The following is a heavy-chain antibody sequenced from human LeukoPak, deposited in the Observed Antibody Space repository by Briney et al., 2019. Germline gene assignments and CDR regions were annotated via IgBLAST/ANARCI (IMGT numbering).Heavy chain of an antibody. Sequence: SETLSLTCAVYGGSFSGYYWSWIRQPPGKGLEWIGEINHSGSTNYNPPLKSRVTIPVDTSKNQFSLKLSSVTAADTAVYYCARGQWLPIDNWIDPWGQGTLVTVSS. CDR1: GGSFSGYY. CDR2: INHSGST. CDR3: ARGQWLPIDNWIDP. D-gene: IGHD6-19*01. V-gene: IGHV4-34*01. J-gene: IGHJ5*02.